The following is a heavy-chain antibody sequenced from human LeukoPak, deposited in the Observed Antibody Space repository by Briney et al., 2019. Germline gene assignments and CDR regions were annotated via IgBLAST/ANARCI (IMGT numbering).Heavy chain of an antibody. Sequence: GGSLRLSCAASGFTFSSYWMSWVRQAPGKELEWVANIKQDGSEKYYVDSVKGRFTISRDNAKNSLYLQMNSLRAEDTAVYYCARARCSSTSCYDYYYMDVWGKGTTVTVSS. CDR1: GFTFSSYW. CDR2: IKQDGSEK. D-gene: IGHD2-2*01. V-gene: IGHV3-7*01. J-gene: IGHJ6*03. CDR3: ARARCSSTSCYDYYYMDV.